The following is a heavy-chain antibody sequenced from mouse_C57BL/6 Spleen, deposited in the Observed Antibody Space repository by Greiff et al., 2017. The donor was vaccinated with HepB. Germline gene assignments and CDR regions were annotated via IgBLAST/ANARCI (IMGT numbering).Heavy chain of an antibody. CDR1: GYSITSGYY. CDR3: ARDEGYYSNSAWFAY. V-gene: IGHV3-6*01. CDR2: ISYDGSN. D-gene: IGHD2-5*01. Sequence: EVQLQQSGPGLVKPSQSLSLTCSVTGYSITSGYYWNWIRQFPGNKLEWMGYISYDGSNNYNPSLKNRISITRDTSKNQFFLKLNSVTTEDTATYYCARDEGYYSNSAWFAYWGQGTLVTVSA. J-gene: IGHJ3*01.